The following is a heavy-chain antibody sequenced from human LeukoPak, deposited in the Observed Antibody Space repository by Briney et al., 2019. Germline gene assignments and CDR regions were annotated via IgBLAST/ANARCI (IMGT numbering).Heavy chain of an antibody. D-gene: IGHD3-16*01. CDR1: GVSFSSYS. Sequence: GGSPRLSCAASGVSFSSYSMNSVREAPGKGREWVSSISSSCYIYYADSVKGRFTISRDNAKNSLYLQMNSLRAEDTVVYYCARDPGGEVEVWFDPWGQGTLVTVSS. J-gene: IGHJ5*02. V-gene: IGHV3-21*01. CDR2: ISSSCYI. CDR3: ARDPGGEVEVWFDP.